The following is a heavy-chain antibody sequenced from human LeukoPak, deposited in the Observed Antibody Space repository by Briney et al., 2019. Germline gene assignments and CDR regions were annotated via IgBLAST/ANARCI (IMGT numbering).Heavy chain of an antibody. CDR3: ARHDDDHGYDY. Sequence: GESLKISFQGSGYSFNNYWIGLVRQLPGKGLGWVGHIYPGDYDTRYSPSFQGQVTISAAKSIGNAYLQWSSLKASDTAMYYCARHDDDHGYDYWGQGTLVTVSS. CDR1: GYSFNNYW. V-gene: IGHV5-51*01. J-gene: IGHJ4*02. D-gene: IGHD5-24*01. CDR2: IYPGDYDT.